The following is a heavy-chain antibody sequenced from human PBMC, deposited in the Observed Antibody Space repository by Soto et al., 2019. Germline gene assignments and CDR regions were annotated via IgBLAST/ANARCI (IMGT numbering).Heavy chain of an antibody. CDR1: GDTFISYA. CDR3: ARALGERRFGAMDV. Sequence: QVQLVQSGAEVKKPGSSVKVSCTASGDTFISYAISWVRQAPGQGPEWMGGLIPIFDTPKYAQKFQGRVTITADESTSTAYMELSSLKFEDTAVYYCARALGERRFGAMDVWGQGTTVTVSS. CDR2: LIPIFDTP. V-gene: IGHV1-69*01. D-gene: IGHD3-10*01. J-gene: IGHJ6*02.